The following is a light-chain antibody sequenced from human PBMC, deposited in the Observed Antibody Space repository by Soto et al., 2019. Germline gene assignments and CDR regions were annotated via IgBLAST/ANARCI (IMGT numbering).Light chain of an antibody. V-gene: IGLV2-14*03. J-gene: IGLJ2*01. CDR2: DVS. CDR1: SSDVGVYDF. Sequence: ALTQPASVSGSPGQSIAISCTGTSSDVGVYDFVSWYQHHPGKAPKLMIYDVSNRPSGVSNRFSGFKSGNTASLIISGLQAEDEAHYYCSSYSDKNSPVVFGGGTQLTVL. CDR3: SSYSDKNSPVV.